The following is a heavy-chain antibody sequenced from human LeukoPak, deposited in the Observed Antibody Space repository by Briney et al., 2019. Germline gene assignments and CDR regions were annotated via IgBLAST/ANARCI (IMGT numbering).Heavy chain of an antibody. J-gene: IGHJ6*02. CDR2: INHSGST. Sequence: SETLSLTCAVYAGSFSGYYWSWIRQPPGKGLEWIGEINHSGSTNYNPSLKSRVTISVDTSKNQFSLKLSSVTAADTAVYYCARDVRVTMVRGVIITYYYGMDVWGQGTTVTVSS. CDR1: AGSFSGYY. D-gene: IGHD3-10*01. V-gene: IGHV4-34*01. CDR3: ARDVRVTMVRGVIITYYYGMDV.